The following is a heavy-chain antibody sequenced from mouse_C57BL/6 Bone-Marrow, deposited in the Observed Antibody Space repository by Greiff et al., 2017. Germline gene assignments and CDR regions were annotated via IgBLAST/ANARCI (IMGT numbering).Heavy chain of an antibody. CDR3: ARDYYGSGGY. V-gene: IGHV1-81*01. J-gene: IGHJ2*01. CDR2: IYPRSGNT. CDR1: GYTFTSSG. Sequence: QVQLQQSGAELARPGASVKLSCKASGYTFTSSGISWVKQRTGQGLEWIGEIYPRSGNTYYNEKFKGKATLTADKSSSTAYMELRSLTSEDSAVYFCARDYYGSGGYWGQGTTLTVSS. D-gene: IGHD1-1*01.